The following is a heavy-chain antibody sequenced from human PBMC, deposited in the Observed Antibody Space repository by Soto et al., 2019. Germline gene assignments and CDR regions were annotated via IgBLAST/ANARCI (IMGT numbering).Heavy chain of an antibody. J-gene: IGHJ4*02. CDR3: TTDILSVGRYFDWLLSLG. D-gene: IGHD3-9*01. V-gene: IGHV3-15*07. Sequence: PGGALRRSCAASGFTFSNAWMNWVRQAPGKGLEWVGRIKSKTDGGTTDYAAPVKGRFTISRDDSKNTLYLQMNSLKTEDTAVYYCTTDILSVGRYFDWLLSLGWGQGTLVTVSS. CDR1: GFTFSNAW. CDR2: IKSKTDGGTT.